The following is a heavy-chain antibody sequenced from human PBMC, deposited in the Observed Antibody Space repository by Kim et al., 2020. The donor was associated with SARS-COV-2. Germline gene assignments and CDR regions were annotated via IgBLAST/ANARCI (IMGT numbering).Heavy chain of an antibody. D-gene: IGHD3-3*01. V-gene: IGHV4-39*01. J-gene: IGHJ6*02. CDR2: IYYSGST. Sequence: SETLSLTCTVSGGSISSSSYYWGWIRQPPGKGLEWIGSIYYSGSTYYNPSLKSRVTISVDTSKNQFSLKLSSVTAADTAVYYCTVSRFLEWLLLDYGMDVWGQGTTVTVSS. CDR3: TVSRFLEWLLLDYGMDV. CDR1: GGSISSSSYY.